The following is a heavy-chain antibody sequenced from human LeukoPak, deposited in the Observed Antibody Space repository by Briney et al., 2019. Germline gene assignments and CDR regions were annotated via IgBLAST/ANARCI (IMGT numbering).Heavy chain of an antibody. CDR2: VSYDGGHK. CDR1: GFILNEYG. J-gene: IGHJ4*02. D-gene: IGHD3-22*01. CDR3: ARDRINMMVLGHDSGLDF. V-gene: IGHV3-30*03. Sequence: QSGGSLRLSCVVSGFILNEYGIHWVRQAPGKGLEWVAVVSYDGGHKYYADSVKGRFTISRDTSSDTVSLQITSLRVEDTAVYYCARDRINMMVLGHDSGLDFWGQGTLVTVSS.